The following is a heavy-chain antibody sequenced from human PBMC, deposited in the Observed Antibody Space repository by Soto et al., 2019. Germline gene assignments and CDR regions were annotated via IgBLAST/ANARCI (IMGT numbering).Heavy chain of an antibody. CDR1: GGSISSGGYY. J-gene: IGHJ3*02. V-gene: IGHV4-31*03. CDR3: ARATPAEMAPIGGHDAFDI. Sequence: LSLTCTVSGGSISSGGYYWSWIRQHPGKGLEWIGYIYYSGSTYYNPSLKSRVTISVDTSKNQFSLELSSVTAADTAAYYCARATPAEMAPIGGHDAFDIWGQGTMVTVS. D-gene: IGHD3-16*01. CDR2: IYYSGST.